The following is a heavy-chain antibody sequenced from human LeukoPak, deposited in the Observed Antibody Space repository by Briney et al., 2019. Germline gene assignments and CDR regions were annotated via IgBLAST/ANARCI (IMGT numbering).Heavy chain of an antibody. Sequence: PSQTLSLTCTVSGGSISSGDYYWSWIRQPPGKGLEWIGYIYYSGSTYYNPSLKSRITISVDTSKNQFSLKLSSVTAADTAVYYCARERSGSYSGLDYWGQGTLVTVSS. CDR3: ARERSGSYSGLDY. V-gene: IGHV4-30-4*01. CDR2: IYYSGST. J-gene: IGHJ4*02. CDR1: GGSISSGDYY. D-gene: IGHD1-26*01.